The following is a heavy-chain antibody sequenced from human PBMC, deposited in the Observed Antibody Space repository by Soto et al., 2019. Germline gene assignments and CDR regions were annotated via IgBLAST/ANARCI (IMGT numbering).Heavy chain of an antibody. CDR1: GFTLSDYY. V-gene: IGHV3-11*01. CDR3: ARAVKQWLVGGDYYYYYMDV. J-gene: IGHJ6*03. CDR2: ISSSATII. Sequence: QVQLVESGGGLVKPGGSLRLSCEASGFTLSDYYMTWIRQAPGKGLEWISYISSSATIIYYADSVKGRFTISRDNAKTSLYLQMNSLRADDTAVYCCARAVKQWLVGGDYYYYYMDVWGKGTTVTVSS. D-gene: IGHD6-19*01.